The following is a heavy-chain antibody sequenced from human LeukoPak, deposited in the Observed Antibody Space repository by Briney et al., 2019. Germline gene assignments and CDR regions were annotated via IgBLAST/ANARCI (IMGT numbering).Heavy chain of an antibody. CDR3: AKDGGSWQKANYYYGMDV. J-gene: IGHJ6*02. D-gene: IGHD6-13*01. V-gene: IGHV3-11*05. CDR1: GFXFSDYY. CDR2: ISSSSSYT. Sequence: GGSLRLSCGASGFXFSDYYISWIRQAPGKGLEWVPYISSSSSYTNYADSVKDRSPISRDNVKHSLYLQMNSLRAEDTAVYYCAKDGGSWQKANYYYGMDVWGQGTTVTVSS.